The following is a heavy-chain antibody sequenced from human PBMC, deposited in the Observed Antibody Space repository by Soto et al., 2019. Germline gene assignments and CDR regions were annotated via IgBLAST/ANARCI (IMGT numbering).Heavy chain of an antibody. Sequence: ESGGGVVQPGRSLRLSCAASGFTFSSYGMHWVRQAPGKGLEWVAVIWYDGSNKYYADSVKGRFTISRDNSKNTLYLQMNSLRAEDTAVYYCARDIVDCSSTSCYTADDAFDIWGQGTMVTVSS. CDR2: IWYDGSNK. CDR3: ARDIVDCSSTSCYTADDAFDI. V-gene: IGHV3-33*01. J-gene: IGHJ3*02. CDR1: GFTFSSYG. D-gene: IGHD2-2*02.